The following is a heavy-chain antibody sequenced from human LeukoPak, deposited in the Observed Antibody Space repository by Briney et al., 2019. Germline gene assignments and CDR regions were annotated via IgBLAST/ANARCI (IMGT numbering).Heavy chain of an antibody. D-gene: IGHD6-13*01. Sequence: SETLSLTCAVYGGSFSGYYWSWIRQPPGKGLEWIGEINHSGSTNYNPSLKSRVTISVDTSKNQFSLKLSSVTAADTAVYYCASSIAAAGTDNWGQGTLVTVSS. V-gene: IGHV4-34*01. CDR2: INHSGST. J-gene: IGHJ4*02. CDR3: ASSIAAAGTDN. CDR1: GGSFSGYY.